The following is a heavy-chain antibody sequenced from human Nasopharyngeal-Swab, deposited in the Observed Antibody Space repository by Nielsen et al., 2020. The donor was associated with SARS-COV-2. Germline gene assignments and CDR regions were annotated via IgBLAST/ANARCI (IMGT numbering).Heavy chain of an antibody. J-gene: IGHJ6*02. CDR2: IDWDDDK. Sequence: SGPTLLKPTPTLTLTCTFSGFSLSTSGMCVSWIRQPPGKALEWLARIDWDDDKYYSTSLKTRLTISKDTSKNQVVLTMTNMDPVDTATYYCARIVAVAGTRGYYYYGMDVWGQGTTVTVSS. V-gene: IGHV2-70*11. D-gene: IGHD6-19*01. CDR1: GFSLSTSGMC. CDR3: ARIVAVAGTRGYYYYGMDV.